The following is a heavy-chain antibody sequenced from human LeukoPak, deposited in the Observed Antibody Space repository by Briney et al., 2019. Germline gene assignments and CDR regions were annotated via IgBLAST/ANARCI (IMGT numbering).Heavy chain of an antibody. CDR2: ISSSSSYI. CDR1: GFTFSSYS. V-gene: IGHV3-21*01. Sequence: PEGSLRLSCAASGFTFSSYSRNWVRQAPGKGLEWVSPISSSSSYIYYADSVKGRFTISRDNAKNSLYLQMNSLRAEDTAVYYCARDLNVGGYGSGSYPPDYWGQGTLVTVSS. J-gene: IGHJ4*02. CDR3: ARDLNVGGYGSGSYPPDY. D-gene: IGHD3-10*01.